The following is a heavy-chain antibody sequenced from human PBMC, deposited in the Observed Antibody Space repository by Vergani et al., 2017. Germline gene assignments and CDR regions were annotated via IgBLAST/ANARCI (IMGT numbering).Heavy chain of an antibody. V-gene: IGHV2-5*04. J-gene: IGHJ6*03. Sequence: QITLKESGPTLVKPTQTLTLTCTFSGFSLNTRGLSVAWIRQPPGKALDWLALIYWNDDQHYSPSLNNRVTITKDTSKNRVVLTMTDMDYVDTGTYYCVYRETECVTNYCFYPFYYYYYMDVWGKGTTVTVSS. CDR2: IYWNDDQ. CDR3: VYRETECVTNYCFYPFYYYYYMDV. D-gene: IGHD4-11*01. CDR1: GFSLNTRGLS.